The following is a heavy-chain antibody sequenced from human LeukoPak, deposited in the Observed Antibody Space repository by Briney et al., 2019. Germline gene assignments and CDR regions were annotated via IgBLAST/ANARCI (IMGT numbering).Heavy chain of an antibody. CDR1: GGSISSGDYY. D-gene: IGHD3-16*01. CDR2: IYYSGST. CDR3: ATLRDRAFDS. J-gene: IGHJ4*02. Sequence: SETLSLTCTVSGGSISSGDYYWGWLRQPPGKGLEWIGYIYYSGSTYYNPSLKSRVTISLDTSKNQFSLKVSSVTAADTAVYYCATLRDRAFDSWGQGTLVTVSS. V-gene: IGHV4-30-4*01.